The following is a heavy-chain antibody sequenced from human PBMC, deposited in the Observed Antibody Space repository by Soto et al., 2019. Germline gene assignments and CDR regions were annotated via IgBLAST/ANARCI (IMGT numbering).Heavy chain of an antibody. CDR3: VKERADFVTVPHATSGMDV. CDR1: GFTFNKFG. V-gene: IGHV3-30*18. CDR2: VSYDGKHD. J-gene: IGHJ6*02. D-gene: IGHD3-3*01. Sequence: QVHLVESGGGVVQPGGSLRLSCTASGFTFNKFGMHWVRQTPGKGLEWVAAVSYDGKHDFYADSVSGRLIISIDNSKNTLYLQLTTLKPDDTAVYYCVKERADFVTVPHATSGMDVWGPGNTATVSS.